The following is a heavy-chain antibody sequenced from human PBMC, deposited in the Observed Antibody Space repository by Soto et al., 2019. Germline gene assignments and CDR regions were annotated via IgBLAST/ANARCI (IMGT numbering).Heavy chain of an antibody. CDR1: GGTFSSYA. D-gene: IGHD2-2*01. Sequence: VASVKVSCKASGGTFSSYAISWVRQAPGQGLEWMGGIIPIFGTANYAQKFQGRVTITADESTSTAYMELSSLRSEDTAVYYCARDLPNCSSTSCYFGYYGMDVWGPGTVVTVSS. J-gene: IGHJ6*02. V-gene: IGHV1-69*13. CDR2: IIPIFGTA. CDR3: ARDLPNCSSTSCYFGYYGMDV.